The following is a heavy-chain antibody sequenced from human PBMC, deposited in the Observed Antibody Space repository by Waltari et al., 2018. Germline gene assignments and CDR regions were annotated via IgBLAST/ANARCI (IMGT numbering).Heavy chain of an antibody. Sequence: QVQLVQSGAEVKKPGASVKVSCKASGYTFTGYYMHWVRQAPGQGLEWMGRINPNSGGTNYAQKFQGRVTMTRDTSISTAYMELSSLRSKDTAVHYCARGDYSNYELDYWGQGTLVTVSS. CDR2: INPNSGGT. V-gene: IGHV1-2*06. J-gene: IGHJ4*02. CDR3: ARGDYSNYELDY. D-gene: IGHD4-4*01. CDR1: GYTFTGYY.